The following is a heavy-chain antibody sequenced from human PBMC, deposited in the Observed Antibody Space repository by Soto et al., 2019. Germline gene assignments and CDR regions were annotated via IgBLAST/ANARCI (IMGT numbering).Heavy chain of an antibody. J-gene: IGHJ4*02. V-gene: IGHV3-30*18. CDR1: GFTFSSYG. CDR3: EKAPGYSYGHHGY. CDR2: ISYDGSNK. D-gene: IGHD5-18*01. Sequence: WVSLRLSCAASGFTFSSYGMHWVRQAPGKGLEWVAVISYDGSNKYYADSVKGRFTISRDNSKNTLYLQMNSMRAEDTAVYYCEKAPGYSYGHHGYWGQGTMV.